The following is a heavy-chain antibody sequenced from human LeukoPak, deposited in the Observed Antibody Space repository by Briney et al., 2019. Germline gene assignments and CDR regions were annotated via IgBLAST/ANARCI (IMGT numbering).Heavy chain of an antibody. Sequence: PGGSLRLSCAASGFTSSSYAMSWVRQAPGKGVGWVSAISGSGGSTYYADSVKGRFTISRDNSKNTLYLQMNSLRAEDTAVYYCAKSTSCSCYSPRDYWGQGTLVTVSS. V-gene: IGHV3-23*01. D-gene: IGHD2-2*02. CDR3: AKSTSCSCYSPRDY. CDR1: GFTSSSYA. CDR2: ISGSGGST. J-gene: IGHJ4*02.